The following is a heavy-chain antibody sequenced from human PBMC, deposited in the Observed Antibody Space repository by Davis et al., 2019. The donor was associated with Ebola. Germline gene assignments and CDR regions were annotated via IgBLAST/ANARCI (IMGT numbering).Heavy chain of an antibody. D-gene: IGHD3-10*01. CDR1: EGSIRTHY. Sequence: PSETLSLTCTFSEGSIRTHYWNWIRQPPGKGLEWVGIIYDSGRTHYNPSLRSRVTISADTSKNQFSLNLRSVTAADTAMYYCSERGSSVWGQGTLVTVSS. CDR3: SERGSSV. CDR2: IYDSGRT. V-gene: IGHV4-59*11. J-gene: IGHJ4*02.